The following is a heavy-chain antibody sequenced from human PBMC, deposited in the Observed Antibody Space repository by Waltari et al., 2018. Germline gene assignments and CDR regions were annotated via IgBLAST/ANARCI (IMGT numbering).Heavy chain of an antibody. CDR3: ARNYYYYYYMDV. CDR2: IYYSGST. CDR1: GGSISSYS. J-gene: IGHJ6*03. Sequence: QVQLQESGPGLVKPSETLSLTCTVSGGSISSYSWRWIRQPPGKGLEWIGYIYYSGSTNYNPSLKSRVTISVDTSKNQFSLKLSSVTAADTAVYYCARNYYYYYYMDVWGKGTTVTVSS. V-gene: IGHV4-59*01.